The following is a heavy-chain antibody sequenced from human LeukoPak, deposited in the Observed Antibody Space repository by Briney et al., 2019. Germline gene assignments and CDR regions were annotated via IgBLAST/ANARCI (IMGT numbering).Heavy chain of an antibody. Sequence: ASVKVSCKASGYTFTSYYMHWVRQAPGQGLEWMGIINPSGGSTSYAQKFQGRVTITRDTSASTAYMELSSLRSEDTAVYYCARAEYCTNGVCSQLYGMDVWGQGTTVTVSS. CDR2: INPSGGST. CDR1: GYTFTSYY. V-gene: IGHV1-46*01. J-gene: IGHJ6*02. CDR3: ARAEYCTNGVCSQLYGMDV. D-gene: IGHD2-8*01.